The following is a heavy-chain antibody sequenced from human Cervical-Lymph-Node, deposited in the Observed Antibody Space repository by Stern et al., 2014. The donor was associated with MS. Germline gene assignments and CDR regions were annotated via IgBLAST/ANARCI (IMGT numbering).Heavy chain of an antibody. V-gene: IGHV4-4*02. CDR2: VYHTGSA. Sequence: VQLVESGPGLVRPLGTLSLTCAVSGDSISNDNWWSWVRQPPGKGLEWMGEVYHTGSANYDPSLKSRVTISVDKSKNQFSLRLTSMTAADTAVYYCARDQGFQLMNSWGQGTLVIVSS. D-gene: IGHD2-2*01. J-gene: IGHJ4*02. CDR3: ARDQGFQLMNS. CDR1: GDSISNDNW.